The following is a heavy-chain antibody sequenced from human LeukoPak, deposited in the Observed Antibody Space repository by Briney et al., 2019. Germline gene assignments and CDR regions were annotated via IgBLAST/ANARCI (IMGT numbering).Heavy chain of an antibody. J-gene: IGHJ4*02. D-gene: IGHD2-15*01. CDR3: AKAPVTSCRGAFCYPFDS. V-gene: IGHV3-23*01. CDR2: TSSSDDGK. Sequence: GGSLRLSCTVSGFSLSSYAMSWVRRAPGKGLEWVSATSSSDDGKYYADSVRGRFTISRDNSRNTMYLQMNSLRAEDAAVYYCAKAPVTSCRGAFCYPFDSWGQGTLVTVSS. CDR1: GFSLSSYA.